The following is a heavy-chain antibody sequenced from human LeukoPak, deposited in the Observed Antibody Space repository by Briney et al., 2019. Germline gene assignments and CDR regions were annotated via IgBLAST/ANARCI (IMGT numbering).Heavy chain of an antibody. Sequence: GRTLRLSCAASGFTFSSYGMHWVRQAPGKGLEWVAVISYDGSNKYYADSVKRRFTISRDNSKNTLYLQMNSLRAEDTAVYYCSKGYCSSTSCLSGWFDPWGQGTLVTVSS. V-gene: IGHV3-30*18. CDR3: SKGYCSSTSCLSGWFDP. CDR2: ISYDGSNK. D-gene: IGHD2-2*01. J-gene: IGHJ5*02. CDR1: GFTFSSYG.